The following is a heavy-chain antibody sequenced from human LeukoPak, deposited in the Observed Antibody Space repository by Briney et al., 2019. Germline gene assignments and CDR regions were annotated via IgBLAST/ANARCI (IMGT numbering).Heavy chain of an antibody. V-gene: IGHV4-39*07. J-gene: IGHJ4*02. D-gene: IGHD3-10*02. CDR2: IYYSGST. CDR3: ARRATMLAGGYFDY. CDR1: VGSTSSSSYC. Sequence: RPERLSLSCTVSVGSTSSSSYCGGWARHPPGKGLEWIGRIYYSGSTYYNPSLKSRVAISIDTSKHHFSLRVSSVTAADTAVYYCARRATMLAGGYFDYWGQGTLVSVSS.